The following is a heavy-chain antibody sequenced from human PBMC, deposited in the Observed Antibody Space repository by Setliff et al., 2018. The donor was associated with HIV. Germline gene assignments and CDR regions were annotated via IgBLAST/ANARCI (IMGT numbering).Heavy chain of an antibody. Sequence: GGSLRLSCAASGFTFSTCTMNWVRQAPGKGLEWVSSISSSSTQIFYTDSMKGRFTISRYNAKNSLYLQINSLRAEDTAVYFCARGKGFGVVTHDALDIWGQGTMVTVSS. CDR1: GFTFSTCT. J-gene: IGHJ3*02. V-gene: IGHV3-21*01. CDR2: ISSSSTQI. CDR3: ARGKGFGVVTHDALDI. D-gene: IGHD3-3*01.